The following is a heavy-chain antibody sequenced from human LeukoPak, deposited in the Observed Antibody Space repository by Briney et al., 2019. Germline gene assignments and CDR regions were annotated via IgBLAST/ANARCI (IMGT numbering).Heavy chain of an antibody. D-gene: IGHD5-12*01. CDR3: ARAASYSYYEF. CDR1: GFTFSSYA. V-gene: IGHV3-64*01. Sequence: PGGSLRLSCAASGFTFSSYAMHWVRQAPGKGLEYVSSISTGGGSTYYANSVKGRFTISRDNSKNTLYLQMGSLRPEDMAAYYCARAASYSYYEFGGQGTLVTVSS. CDR2: ISTGGGST. J-gene: IGHJ4*02.